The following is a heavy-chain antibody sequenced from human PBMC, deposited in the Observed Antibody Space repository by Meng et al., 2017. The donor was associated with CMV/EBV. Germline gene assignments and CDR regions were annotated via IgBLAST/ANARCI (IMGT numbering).Heavy chain of an antibody. CDR3: ARGPLGTYSSSSGSGYFDY. CDR1: GFTFSSYE. D-gene: IGHD6-6*01. CDR2: ISSSGSTI. J-gene: IGHJ4*02. Sequence: GESLKISCAASGFTFSSYEMNWVRQAPGKGLEWVSYISSSGSTIYYADSVKGRFTISRDNAKNSLYLQMNSLRAEGTAVYYCARGPLGTYSSSSGSGYFDYWGQGTLVTVSS. V-gene: IGHV3-48*03.